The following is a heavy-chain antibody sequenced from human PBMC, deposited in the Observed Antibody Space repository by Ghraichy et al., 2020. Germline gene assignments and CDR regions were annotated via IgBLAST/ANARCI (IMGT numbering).Heavy chain of an antibody. J-gene: IGHJ3*01. D-gene: IGHD6-19*01. CDR2: ISGSSTYI. V-gene: IGHV3-21*01. CDR3: ARLISVAGRVEHAFDL. CDR1: GFIFSDSS. Sequence: GESLNIYCAASGFIFSDSSMNWVRQAPGKGLEWVSSISGSSTYIYYADSVKGRFTVSRDNAKTSVSLQMNSLRAEDTAVYYCARLISVAGRVEHAFDLWGQGTLVTVSS.